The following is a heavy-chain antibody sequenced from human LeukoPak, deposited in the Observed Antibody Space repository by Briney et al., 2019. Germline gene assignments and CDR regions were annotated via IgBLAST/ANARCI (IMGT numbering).Heavy chain of an antibody. CDR1: GFTFSSYS. D-gene: IGHD1-26*01. V-gene: IGHV3-21*01. CDR3: ARAMVGARELDY. CDR2: ISSSSSYI. J-gene: IGHJ4*02. Sequence: GGSLRLSCAASGFTFSSYSMNWVRQAPGKGLEWVSSISSSSSYIYYADSVKGRFTISRDNAKNSLYLQMNSLRAEDTAVYYCARAMVGARELDYWGQGTLVTVSS.